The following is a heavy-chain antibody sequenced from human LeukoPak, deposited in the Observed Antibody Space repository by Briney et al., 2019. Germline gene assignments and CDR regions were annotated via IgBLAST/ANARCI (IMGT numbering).Heavy chain of an antibody. D-gene: IGHD6-19*01. CDR3: ARRPTSGQYYFDE. J-gene: IGHJ4*02. CDR2: MNPGDADA. Sequence: GESLKISCQGSGYRFSSYWFGWVRQMPGKGLEWMAIMNPGDADATYSPSFQGQVTVSVDKSVSTAYLQWSSLRAADTAIYYCARRPTSGQYYFDEWGQGTLVTVPS. V-gene: IGHV5-51*01. CDR1: GYRFSSYW.